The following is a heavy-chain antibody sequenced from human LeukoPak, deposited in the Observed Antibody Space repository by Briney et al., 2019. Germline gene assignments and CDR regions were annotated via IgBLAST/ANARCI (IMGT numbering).Heavy chain of an antibody. CDR3: AKGCTAAAELIDY. Sequence: PGGTLRLSCAASGFTFSSYGMSWVRQAPGKGLEWVSAISGSGGSTYYADSVKGRFTISRDNSKNTLYLQMNSLRAEDTAVYYCAKGCTAAAELIDYWGQGTLVTVSS. D-gene: IGHD6-13*01. V-gene: IGHV3-23*01. CDR2: ISGSGGST. J-gene: IGHJ4*02. CDR1: GFTFSSYG.